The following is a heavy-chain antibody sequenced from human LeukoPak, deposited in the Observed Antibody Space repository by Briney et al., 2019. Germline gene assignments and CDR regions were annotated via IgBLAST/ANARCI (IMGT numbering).Heavy chain of an antibody. V-gene: IGHV1-18*01. J-gene: IGHJ4*02. CDR1: GYTFTTYG. CDR2: ISPYNGAT. Sequence: ASVKVSCKASGYTFTTYGSTWIRQAPGQGLEWLGWISPYNGATEYAQNLQDRVSLTTDTSTNIAYIEVRSLKSGDTAVYYCARDSDWNVDYWGQGTLVTVSS. D-gene: IGHD1-1*01. CDR3: ARDSDWNVDY.